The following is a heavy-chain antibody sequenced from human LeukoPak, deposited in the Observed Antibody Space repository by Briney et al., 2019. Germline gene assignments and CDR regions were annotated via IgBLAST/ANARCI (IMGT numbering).Heavy chain of an antibody. D-gene: IGHD1-1*01. CDR3: AGGGNWNDNLPFDY. CDR1: GYTFTGYY. CDR2: INPNSGGT. V-gene: IGHV1-2*02. J-gene: IGHJ4*02. Sequence: ASVKVSCKASGYTFTGYYMHWVRPAPGQGLEWMGWINPNSGGTNYAQKFQGGVTMTRDTSISTAYMELSRLRSDDTAVYYCAGGGNWNDNLPFDYWGQGTLVTVSS.